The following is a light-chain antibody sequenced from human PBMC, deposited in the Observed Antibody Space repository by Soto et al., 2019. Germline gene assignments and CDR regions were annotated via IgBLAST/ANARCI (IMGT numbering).Light chain of an antibody. J-gene: IGLJ1*01. CDR2: GNS. Sequence: QSVLTQPPSVSGAPGQRVTISCTGSSSNIGSGYDVHWYQQLPGTAPKLLIYGNSNRPSGVPDRFSGSKSVTSASLAITGLQAEEAADYYCQSYDSSLSGYVFGTGTKLTVL. CDR3: QSYDSSLSGYV. CDR1: SSNIGSGYD. V-gene: IGLV1-40*01.